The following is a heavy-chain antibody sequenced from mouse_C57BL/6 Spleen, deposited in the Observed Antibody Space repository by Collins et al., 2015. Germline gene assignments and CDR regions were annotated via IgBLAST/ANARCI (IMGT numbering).Heavy chain of an antibody. J-gene: IGHJ2*01. D-gene: IGHD1-1*01. CDR2: IDPSDSYT. CDR3: ARWDTTRDY. CDR1: GYTFTSYW. V-gene: IGHV1-69*01. Sequence: QVQLQQPGAELVMPGASVKLSCKASGYTFTSYWMHWVKQRPGQGLEWIGEIDPSDSYTNYNQKFKGKSTLTVDKSSSTAYMQLSSLTSEDSAVYYCARWDTTRDYWGQGTTLTVSS.